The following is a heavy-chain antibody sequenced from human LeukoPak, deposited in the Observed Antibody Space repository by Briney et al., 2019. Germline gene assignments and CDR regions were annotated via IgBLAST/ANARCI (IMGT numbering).Heavy chain of an antibody. Sequence: GGSLRLSCAASGFTFSSYWMSWVRQAPGKGLEWVAVISYDGSNKYYADSVKGRFTISRDNSKNTLYLQMNSLRAEDTAVYYCASLVGSWYFLGWDVWGKGTTVTVSS. CDR2: ISYDGSNK. CDR3: ASLVGSWYFLGWDV. V-gene: IGHV3-30*03. CDR1: GFTFSSYW. J-gene: IGHJ6*04. D-gene: IGHD6-13*01.